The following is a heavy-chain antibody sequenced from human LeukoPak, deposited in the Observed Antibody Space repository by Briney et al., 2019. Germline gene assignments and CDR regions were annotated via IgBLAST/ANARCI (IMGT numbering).Heavy chain of an antibody. V-gene: IGHV3-11*01. CDR3: ARVGIGIVIVPAAINA. CDR1: GFTFSDYY. CDR2: NSTSGSSI. D-gene: IGHD2-2*01. J-gene: IGHJ4*02. Sequence: GGSLRLSCAASGFTFSDYYMSWIRQAPGKGLEWVSYNSTSGSSIYYADSVKGRFTISRDNAKNSLYLQMNSLRAEDTAVYFCARVGIGIVIVPAAINAWGQGTLVTVSS.